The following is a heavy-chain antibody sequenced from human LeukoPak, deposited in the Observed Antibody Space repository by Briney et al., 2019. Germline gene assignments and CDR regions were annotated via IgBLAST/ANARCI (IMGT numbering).Heavy chain of an antibody. J-gene: IGHJ4*02. CDR2: IYTSGST. CDR3: ARDPAGYSSGWSSDY. D-gene: IGHD6-19*01. CDR1: GGSISSYY. V-gene: IGHV4-4*07. Sequence: SETLSLTCTVSGGSISSYYWSWIRQPAGKGLEWIGRIYTSGSTDYNPSLKSRVTMSVDTSKNQFSLKLSSVTAADTAVYYCARDPAGYSSGWSSDYWGQGTLVTVSS.